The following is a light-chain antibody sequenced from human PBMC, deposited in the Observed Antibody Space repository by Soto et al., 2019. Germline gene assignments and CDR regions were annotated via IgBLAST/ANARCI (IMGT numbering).Light chain of an antibody. CDR1: SSGVGSYNL. V-gene: IGLV2-23*01. CDR2: EGS. Sequence: QSVLTQPASVSGSPGQSITISCTGTSSGVGSYNLVSWYQQHPGKAPKLMIYEGSKRPSGVSNRFSGSKSGNTASLTISGLQAEDEADYYCCSYAGSIYVFGTGTKVTVL. CDR3: CSYAGSIYV. J-gene: IGLJ1*01.